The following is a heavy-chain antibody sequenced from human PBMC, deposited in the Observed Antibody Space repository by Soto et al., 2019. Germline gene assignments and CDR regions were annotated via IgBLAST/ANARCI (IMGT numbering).Heavy chain of an antibody. CDR2: INHSGST. CDR1: GGSFSGYY. J-gene: IGHJ6*03. Sequence: SETLSLTCAVYGGSFSGYYWSWIRQPPGKGLEWIGEINHSGSTNYNPSLKSRVTISVDTSKNQFSLKLSSVTAADTAVYYCARGPPRYQLLMGLNSCYMDVWGKGTTVTVSS. CDR3: ARGPPRYQLLMGLNSCYMDV. V-gene: IGHV4-34*01. D-gene: IGHD2-2*01.